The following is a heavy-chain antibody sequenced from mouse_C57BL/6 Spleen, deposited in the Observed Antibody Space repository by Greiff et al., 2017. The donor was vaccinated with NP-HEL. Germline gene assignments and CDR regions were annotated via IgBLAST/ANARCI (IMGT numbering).Heavy chain of an antibody. Sequence: EVMLVESGEGLVKPGGSLKLSCAASGFTFSSYAMSWVRQTPEKRLEWVAYISSGGDYIYYADTVKGRFTISRDNARNTLYLQMSSLKSEDTAIYYCTRDDYDGFDYWGQGTTLTVSS. CDR1: GFTFSSYA. V-gene: IGHV5-9-1*02. CDR2: ISSGGDYI. J-gene: IGHJ2*01. CDR3: TRDDYDGFDY. D-gene: IGHD2-4*01.